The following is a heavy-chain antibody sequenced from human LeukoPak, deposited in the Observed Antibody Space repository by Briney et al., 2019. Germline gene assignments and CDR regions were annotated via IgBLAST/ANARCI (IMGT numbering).Heavy chain of an antibody. CDR2: IYYRGST. D-gene: IGHD4/OR15-4a*01. CDR1: GGSISSSSYY. CDR3: ARHEYGLLDY. J-gene: IGHJ4*02. Sequence: SETLSLTCTVSGGSISSSSYYWGWIRQPPGEWLEWIGSIYYRGSTYYNPSLKSRVTISVDTSKNQFSLKLSSVTAADTAVYYCARHEYGLLDYWGQGTLVTVSS. V-gene: IGHV4-39*01.